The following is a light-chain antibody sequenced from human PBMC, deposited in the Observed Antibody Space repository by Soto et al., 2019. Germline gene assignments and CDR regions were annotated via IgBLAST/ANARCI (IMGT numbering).Light chain of an antibody. CDR3: SSYTSSSTRV. CDR1: SRDVGGYNY. CDR2: DVS. Sequence: QSALTQPASVSGSPGQSINISCTGTSRDVGGYNYVSWYQQHPGKAPKLMIYDVSNRPSGVSNRFSGSKSGNTASLTISGLQAEDEADYYCSSYTSSSTRVFGTGTKVTVL. J-gene: IGLJ1*01. V-gene: IGLV2-14*01.